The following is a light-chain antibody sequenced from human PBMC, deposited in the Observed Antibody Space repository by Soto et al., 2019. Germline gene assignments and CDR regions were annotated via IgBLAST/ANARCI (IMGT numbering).Light chain of an antibody. V-gene: IGKV3-11*01. CDR2: DAS. CDR1: QSVSSY. J-gene: IGKJ2*01. CDR3: QQRSNWPPYT. Sequence: EIVLTQSPATLSLSPGERATLSCRASQSVSSYLAWYQQKPGQGPRLLIYDASNRATGIPARFSGSGSGTDFTLTISSLVPEDFAVYYCQQRSNWPPYTFGKGTKLEIK.